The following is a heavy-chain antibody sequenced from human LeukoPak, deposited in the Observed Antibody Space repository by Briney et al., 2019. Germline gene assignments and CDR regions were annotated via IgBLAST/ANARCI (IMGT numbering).Heavy chain of an antibody. CDR2: IYYSGST. Sequence: ASETLSLTCTVSGGSISSSGYYWGWVRQPPGKGLEWIGSIYYSGSTYYNPSLKSRVTVSVDTSKNQFSLRLSSVNAADTAVYYCARLPRITLIVAVSDYWGQGTLVTVSS. D-gene: IGHD3-22*01. CDR1: GGSISSSGYY. CDR3: ARLPRITLIVAVSDY. J-gene: IGHJ4*02. V-gene: IGHV4-39*01.